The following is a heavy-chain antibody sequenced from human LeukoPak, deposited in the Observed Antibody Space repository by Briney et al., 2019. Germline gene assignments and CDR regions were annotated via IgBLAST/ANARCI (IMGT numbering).Heavy chain of an antibody. CDR1: GFTLSSYE. V-gene: IGHV3-48*03. D-gene: IGHD6-6*01. CDR2: ISSSGTTI. CDR3: ARDPDYSSSGDIDY. Sequence: PGGSLRLSCASPGFTLSSYEINWVRQAPGKGLEWVSYISSSGTTIYYADSVKGRFTVSRDNAKNSLYLQMNSLRAEDTAIYYCARDPDYSSSGDIDYWGQGTLLTVSS. J-gene: IGHJ4*02.